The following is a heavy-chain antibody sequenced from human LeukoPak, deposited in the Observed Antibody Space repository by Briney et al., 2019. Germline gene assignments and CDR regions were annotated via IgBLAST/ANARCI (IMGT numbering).Heavy chain of an antibody. CDR2: IWYDGSNK. J-gene: IGHJ6*02. D-gene: IGHD2-15*01. CDR3: ARDKRVYCSGGSCPIGMDV. V-gene: IGHV3-33*01. Sequence: GGSLRLSCAASGFTFSSYGMHWVRQAPGKGLEWVAVIWYDGSNKYYADSVKGRFTISRDNSKNTLYLQMNSLRAEDTAVYYCARDKRVYCSGGSCPIGMDVWGQGTTVTVSS. CDR1: GFTFSSYG.